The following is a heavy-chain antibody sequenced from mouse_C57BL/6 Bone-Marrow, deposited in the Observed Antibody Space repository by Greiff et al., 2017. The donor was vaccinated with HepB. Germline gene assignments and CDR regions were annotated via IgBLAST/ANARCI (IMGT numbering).Heavy chain of an antibody. CDR1: GYTFTSYW. CDR2: IDPSGSET. Sequence: QVQLQQPGAELVRPGSSVKLSCKASGYTFTSYWMHWVKQRPIQGLEWIGNIDPSGSETHYNQKFKDKATLTVDKSSSTAYMQLSSLTSEDSAVYYCARGGGITTVVAPFDYWGQGTTLTVSS. D-gene: IGHD1-1*01. V-gene: IGHV1-52*01. J-gene: IGHJ2*01. CDR3: ARGGGITTVVAPFDY.